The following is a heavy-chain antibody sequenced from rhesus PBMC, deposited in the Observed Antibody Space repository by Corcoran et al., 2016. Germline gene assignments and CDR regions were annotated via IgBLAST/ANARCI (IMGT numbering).Heavy chain of an antibody. D-gene: IGHD3-3*01. CDR2: IYGSRGST. V-gene: IGHV4-76*01. CDR3: ARYNFWTGLRFDV. CDR1: GGSISGGYD. J-gene: IGHJ5-1*01. Sequence: QVQLQESGPGVVKPSETLSLTCAVSGGSISGGYDWSWIRQPPGKGLEWIGYIYGSRGSTNYNPSLKNRVTLLKDASKNEVSLELSSVTAADTAVYYCARYNFWTGLRFDVWGPGVLVTVSS.